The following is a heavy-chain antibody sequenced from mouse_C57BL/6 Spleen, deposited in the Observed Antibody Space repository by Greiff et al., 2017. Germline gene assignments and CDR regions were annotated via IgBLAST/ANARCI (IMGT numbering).Heavy chain of an antibody. CDR2: IFPGSGST. CDR3: ASPYYYGSKGDY. J-gene: IGHJ2*01. CDR1: GYTFTDYY. Sequence: VKLMESGPELVKPGASVKISCKASGYTFTDYYINWVKQRPGQGLEWIGWIFPGSGSTYYNEKFKGKATLTVDKSSSTAYMLLSSLTSEDSAVYFCASPYYYGSKGDYWGQGTTLTVSS. D-gene: IGHD1-1*01. V-gene: IGHV1-75*01.